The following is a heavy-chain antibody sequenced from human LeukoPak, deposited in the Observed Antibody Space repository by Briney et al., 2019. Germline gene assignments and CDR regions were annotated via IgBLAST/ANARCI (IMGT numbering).Heavy chain of an antibody. CDR3: ARDSSSSFDY. CDR1: GFTFSTYT. J-gene: IGHJ4*02. Sequence: GGSLRLPCAASGFTFSTYTMYWVRHPPGKRLEWVSIIGSSGGGIHYADSVKGRFTISRDNSKNALYLQMNSLRAEDTAVYYCARDSSSSFDYWGQGTLVTVSS. V-gene: IGHV3-23*01. D-gene: IGHD6-6*01. CDR2: IGSSGGGI.